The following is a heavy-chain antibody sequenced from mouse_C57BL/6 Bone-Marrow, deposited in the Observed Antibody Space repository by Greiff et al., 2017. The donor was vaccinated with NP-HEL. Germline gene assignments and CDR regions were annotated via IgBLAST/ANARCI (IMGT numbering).Heavy chain of an antibody. V-gene: IGHV1-50*01. Sequence: QVQLQQPGAELVKPGASVKLSCKASGYTFTSYWMQWVKQRPGQGLEWIGEIDPSDSYTNYNQKFKGKATLTVDTSSSTAYMQLSSLTSEDSAVYYCAREGPYYAMDYGGQGTAVTVSA. CDR3: AREGPYYAMDY. J-gene: IGHJ4*01. CDR2: IDPSDSYT. D-gene: IGHD3-3*01. CDR1: GYTFTSYW.